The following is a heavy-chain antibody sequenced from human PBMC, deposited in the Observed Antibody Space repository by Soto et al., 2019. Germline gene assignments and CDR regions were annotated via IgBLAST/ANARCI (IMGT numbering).Heavy chain of an antibody. D-gene: IGHD3-10*01. Sequence: SETLSLTCTASGGSISSGGYYWSWIRQHPGKGLEWIGYIYYSGSTYYNPSLKSRVTISVDTSKNQFSLKLSSVTAADTAVYYCARGSGITMVRGVSLFDYWGQGTLVTVSS. CDR2: IYYSGST. V-gene: IGHV4-31*03. J-gene: IGHJ4*02. CDR3: ARGSGITMVRGVSLFDY. CDR1: GGSISSGGYY.